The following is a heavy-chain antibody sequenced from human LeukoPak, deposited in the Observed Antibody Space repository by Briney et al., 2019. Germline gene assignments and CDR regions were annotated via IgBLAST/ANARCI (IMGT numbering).Heavy chain of an antibody. CDR2: MNPNSGNT. V-gene: IGHV1-8*01. Sequence: GASVKVSCKASGYTFTSYDINWVRQATGQGLEWMGWMNPNSGNTGYAQKFQGRVTMTRDTSINTAYMELSSLTSEDTALYFCARFSPDENHGDYAFDCWGQGTPVTVSS. D-gene: IGHD4-17*01. J-gene: IGHJ4*02. CDR3: ARFSPDENHGDYAFDC. CDR1: GYTFTSYD.